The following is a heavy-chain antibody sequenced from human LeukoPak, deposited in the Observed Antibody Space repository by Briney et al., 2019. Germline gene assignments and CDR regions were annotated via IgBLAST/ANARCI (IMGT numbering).Heavy chain of an antibody. CDR2: IYHSGST. J-gene: IGHJ5*02. Sequence: SETLSLTCTVSGGSISSSSYYWGWIRQPPGKGLEWIGSIYHSGSTYYNPSHKSQVTISVDTSKNQFSMKLSSVTAADTAVYYCARLGYCSTTSCYNWFDPWGQGTLVTVSS. CDR3: ARLGYCSTTSCYNWFDP. CDR1: GGSISSSSYY. V-gene: IGHV4-39*07. D-gene: IGHD2-2*03.